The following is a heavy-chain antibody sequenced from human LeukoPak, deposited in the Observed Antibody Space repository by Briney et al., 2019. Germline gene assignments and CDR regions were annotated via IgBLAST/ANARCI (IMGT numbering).Heavy chain of an antibody. CDR3: AKDLALRYFDLIDY. Sequence: GGSLRLSCAASGFTFSSYGMHWVRQAPGKGLEWVAFIRYDGSNKYYADSVKGRFTISRDNSKNTLYLQMNSLRAEDTAVYYCAKDLALRYFDLIDYWGQGTLVTVSS. CDR2: IRYDGSNK. J-gene: IGHJ4*02. V-gene: IGHV3-30*02. D-gene: IGHD3-9*01. CDR1: GFTFSSYG.